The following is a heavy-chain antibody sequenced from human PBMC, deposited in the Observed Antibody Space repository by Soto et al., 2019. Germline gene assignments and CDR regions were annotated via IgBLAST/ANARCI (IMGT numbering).Heavy chain of an antibody. J-gene: IGHJ3*02. Sequence: GESLKISCKGSGYSFTSHWIGWVRQMPGKGLDWMGIIYPGDSDTRYSPSFQGQVTISADKSITTAYLQWSSLKASDTAMYYCAIVIVVVNVTNALDIWGQGTMVTVSS. D-gene: IGHD2-21*01. CDR3: AIVIVVVNVTNALDI. V-gene: IGHV5-51*01. CDR1: GYSFTSHW. CDR2: IYPGDSDT.